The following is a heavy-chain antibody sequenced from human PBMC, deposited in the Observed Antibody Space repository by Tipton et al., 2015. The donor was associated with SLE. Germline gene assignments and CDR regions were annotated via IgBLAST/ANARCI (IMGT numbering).Heavy chain of an antibody. CDR3: ARGRVDTALGYFDY. V-gene: IGHV4-34*01. CDR2: INHSGST. D-gene: IGHD5-18*01. J-gene: IGHJ4*02. Sequence: TLSLTCAVYGGSFSGYYWSWIRQPPGKGLEWIGEINHSGSTNYNPSLKSRVTISVDTSKNQFSLKLSSVTAADTAVYYCARGRVDTALGYFDYWGQGTLVTVFS. CDR1: GGSFSGYY.